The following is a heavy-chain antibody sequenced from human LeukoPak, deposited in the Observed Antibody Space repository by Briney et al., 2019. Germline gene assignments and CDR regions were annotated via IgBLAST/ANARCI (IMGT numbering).Heavy chain of an antibody. CDR2: ISSSSSTI. CDR1: GFTFSSYS. CDR3: ARGVTGHDAFDI. D-gene: IGHD4-11*01. V-gene: IGHV3-48*01. J-gene: IGHJ3*02. Sequence: GGSLRLSCAASGFTFSSYSMNWVRQAPGKGLEWVSYISSSSSTIYYADSVKGRFTISRDNAKNSLYLQMNSLRAEDTAVYYCARGVTGHDAFDIWGRGTMVTVSS.